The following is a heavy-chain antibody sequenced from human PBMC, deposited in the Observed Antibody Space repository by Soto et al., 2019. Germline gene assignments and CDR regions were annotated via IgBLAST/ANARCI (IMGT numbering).Heavy chain of an antibody. D-gene: IGHD2-15*01. V-gene: IGHV1-69*04. Sequence: GAPVEVSCKESGGTINSCTSRWARQAKGQGLEWMGRIIPILGIANYAQKFQGRVTITADKSTSTAYMELSSLRSEDTAVYYCARDHPVTLLYYMDVWGKGTTVTVSS. CDR2: IIPILGIA. CDR3: ARDHPVTLLYYMDV. J-gene: IGHJ6*03. CDR1: GGTINSCT.